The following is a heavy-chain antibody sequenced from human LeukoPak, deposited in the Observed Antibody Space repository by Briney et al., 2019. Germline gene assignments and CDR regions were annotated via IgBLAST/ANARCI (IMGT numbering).Heavy chain of an antibody. CDR2: ILHNGST. D-gene: IGHD3-10*02. V-gene: IGHV4-34*12. Sequence: PSETLSLTCAVYGGSFSDYCWSWIRQTPGKGLEWVGEILHNGSTDYNPSLKSRAIISIDVSKNQFSLKLRSVTAADTAIYYCARDVFVDSDAFDVWGHGTLVSVSS. CDR1: GGSFSDYC. CDR3: ARDVFVDSDAFDV. J-gene: IGHJ3*01.